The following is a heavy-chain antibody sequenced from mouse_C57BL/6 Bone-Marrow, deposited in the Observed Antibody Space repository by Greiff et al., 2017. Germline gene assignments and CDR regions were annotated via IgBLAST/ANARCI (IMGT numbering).Heavy chain of an antibody. J-gene: IGHJ4*01. Sequence: QVLLQQSGAELARPGASVKLSCKASGYTFTSYGISWVKQRTGQGLEWIGEIYPRSGNTYYNEKFKGKATLTADKSSSTAYMELRSLTSEDSAVYFCARSGYDNHYDRDDWGQGTTVTVSS. CDR1: GYTFTSYG. D-gene: IGHD2-10*02. V-gene: IGHV1-81*01. CDR3: ARSGYDNHYDRDD. CDR2: IYPRSGNT.